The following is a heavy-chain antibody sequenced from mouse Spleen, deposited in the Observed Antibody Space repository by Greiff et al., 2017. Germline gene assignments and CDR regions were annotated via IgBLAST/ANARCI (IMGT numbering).Heavy chain of an antibody. D-gene: IGHD2-10*02. CDR2: IDPSDSYT. V-gene: IGHV1-50*01. CDR3: ARMRYGNFYAMDY. CDR1: GYTFTSYW. J-gene: IGHJ4*01. Sequence: QVQLQQPGAELVKPGASVKLSCKASGYTFTSYWMQWVKQRPGQGLEWIGEIDPSDSYTNYNQKFKGKATLTVDTSSSTAYMQLSSLTSEDSAVYYCARMRYGNFYAMDYWGQGTSVTVSS.